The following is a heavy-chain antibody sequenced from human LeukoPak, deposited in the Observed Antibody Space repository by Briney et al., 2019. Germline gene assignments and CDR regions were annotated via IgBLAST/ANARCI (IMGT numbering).Heavy chain of an antibody. D-gene: IGHD1-26*01. Sequence: ASVKVSCKASGYTFTGYYMHWVRQAPGQGLEWMGWINPDSGGTIYAQNFQGRVTMTRDTSISTAYMELSSLRSEDTAVYYCVTNRATTGSFWGVLDYWGQGTLVTVSS. CDR3: VTNRATTGSFWGVLDY. J-gene: IGHJ4*02. CDR1: GYTFTGYY. CDR2: INPDSGGT. V-gene: IGHV1-2*02.